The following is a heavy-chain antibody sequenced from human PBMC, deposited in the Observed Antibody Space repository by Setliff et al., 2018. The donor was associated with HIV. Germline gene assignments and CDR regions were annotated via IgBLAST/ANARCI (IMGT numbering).Heavy chain of an antibody. CDR3: ARAMGNYCSSTSCYPSWLLDY. J-gene: IGHJ4*02. CDR2: IIPIFGTA. Sequence: GASVKVSCKASGGTFSSYAISWVRQAPGQGLEWMGGIIPIFGTANYAQKFQGRVTITTDESTSTAYMELSSLRSEDTAVYYCARAMGNYCSSTSCYPSWLLDYWGQGTLVTVSS. V-gene: IGHV1-69*05. CDR1: GGTFSSYA. D-gene: IGHD2-2*01.